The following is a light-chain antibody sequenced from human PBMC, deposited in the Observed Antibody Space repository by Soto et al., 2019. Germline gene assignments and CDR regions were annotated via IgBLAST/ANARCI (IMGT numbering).Light chain of an antibody. Sequence: QSALTQPASVSGSAGQSITISCSGTMRDVGAYNLVSWYQQHPGTAPKLIIYEVRNRPSGISSRFSGSSSGNTASLTISGLQSEDEGDYYCSAYTARSTLVFGGGTKLTVL. CDR2: EVR. J-gene: IGLJ3*02. CDR1: MRDVGAYNL. V-gene: IGLV2-14*01. CDR3: SAYTARSTLV.